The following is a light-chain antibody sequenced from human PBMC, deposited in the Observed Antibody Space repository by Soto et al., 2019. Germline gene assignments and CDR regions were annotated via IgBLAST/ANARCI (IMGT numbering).Light chain of an antibody. CDR2: EGS. CDR1: SSDVGTYKL. Sequence: ALTQPASVSGSPGQSITISCTGTSSDVGTYKLVSWYRQHPGKAPKLMIYEGSKRPSGVSNRFSGSTSANTASLTISGLQAEDEADYYCCSYAGSSTYVVFGGGTKLTVL. CDR3: CSYAGSSTYVV. V-gene: IGLV2-23*01. J-gene: IGLJ2*01.